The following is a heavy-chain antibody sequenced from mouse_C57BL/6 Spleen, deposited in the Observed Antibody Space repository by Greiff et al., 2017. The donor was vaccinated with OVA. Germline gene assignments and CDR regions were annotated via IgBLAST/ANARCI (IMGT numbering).Heavy chain of an antibody. J-gene: IGHJ3*01. CDR1: GYTFTSYW. CDR3: ARWDYYGSWFAY. CDR2: IHPNSGST. D-gene: IGHD1-1*01. Sequence: VQLQQSGAELVKPGASVKLSCKASGYTFTSYWMHWVKQRPGQGLEWIGMIHPNSGSTNYNEKFKSKATLTVDKSSSTAYMQLSSLTSEDSAVYDCARWDYYGSWFAYWGQGTLVTDSA. V-gene: IGHV1-64*01.